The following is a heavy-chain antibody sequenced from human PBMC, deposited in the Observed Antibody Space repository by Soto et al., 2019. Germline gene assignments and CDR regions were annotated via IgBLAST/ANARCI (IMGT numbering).Heavy chain of an antibody. CDR3: ARDNSWDYGSGLMAWWFDP. CDR1: GYIFTSFY. CDR2: IHPTDGRT. V-gene: IGHV1-46*01. J-gene: IGHJ5*02. D-gene: IGHD3-10*01. Sequence: ASVKVSCKASGYIFTSFYMHWVRQAPGQGLEWMGLIHPTDGRTRYAEKFQGRITMTRDTSTNTDYLQLSSLRSDDTAVYYCARDNSWDYGSGLMAWWFDPWGQGTLVTVSS.